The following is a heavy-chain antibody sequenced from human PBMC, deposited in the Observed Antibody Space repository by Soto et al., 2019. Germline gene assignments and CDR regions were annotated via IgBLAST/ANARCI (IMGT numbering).Heavy chain of an antibody. CDR3: ARADYDILTGYRALFHT. D-gene: IGHD3-9*01. Sequence: XETLSLPCTVSGGSISSYYWSWIRQPPGKGLEWIGYIYYSGSTNYNPSLKSRVTISVDTSKNQFSLTLSSVNAADTAVYYCARADYDILTGYRALFHTWGQGTLVTVSS. V-gene: IGHV4-59*01. CDR2: IYYSGST. CDR1: GGSISSYY. J-gene: IGHJ5*02.